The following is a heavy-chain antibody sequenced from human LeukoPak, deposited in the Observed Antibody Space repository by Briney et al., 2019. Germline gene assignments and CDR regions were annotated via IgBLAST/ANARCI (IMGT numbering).Heavy chain of an antibody. CDR3: ARYCSGTDYYYYYMDV. Sequence: SETLSLTCAVYGGSFSGYYWSWIRQPPGKGLEWIGEINHSGSTNYNPSLKSRITISVDTSKNQFSLKLSPVIAADTAVYYCARYCSGTDYYYYYMDVWGKGTTVTVSS. CDR2: INHSGST. CDR1: GGSFSGYY. V-gene: IGHV4-34*10. D-gene: IGHD2-15*01. J-gene: IGHJ6*03.